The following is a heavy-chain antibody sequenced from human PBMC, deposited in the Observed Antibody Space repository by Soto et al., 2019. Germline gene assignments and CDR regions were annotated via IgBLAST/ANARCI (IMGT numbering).Heavy chain of an antibody. V-gene: IGHV3-30*03. J-gene: IGHJ6*02. Sequence: GGSLRLSCAASGFTFSNYGMHWVRQAPGKGLEWVAIISYDGSNKNYADSVKGRFTISRDISKNTLYLQMNSLRAEDTAIYYCARVLTTVTKLFYSGMDVWGQGTTVTVSS. D-gene: IGHD4-17*01. CDR2: ISYDGSNK. CDR1: GFTFSNYG. CDR3: ARVLTTVTKLFYSGMDV.